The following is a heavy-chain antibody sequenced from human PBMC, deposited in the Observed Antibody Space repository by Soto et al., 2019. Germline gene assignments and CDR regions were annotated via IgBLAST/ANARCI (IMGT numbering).Heavy chain of an antibody. D-gene: IGHD6-19*01. J-gene: IGHJ4*02. CDR3: AKVRSGWYSNFDY. CDR2: ISGSGGST. CDR1: GFTFSSYA. V-gene: IGHV3-23*01. Sequence: EVQLLESGGGLVQPGGSLRLSCAASGFTFSSYAMSWVRQAPGKGLEWVSAISGSGGSTYYADSVKGRITISRDNSKNTLYLQMNSPRAEDTAVYYCAKVRSGWYSNFDYWGQGTLVTVSS.